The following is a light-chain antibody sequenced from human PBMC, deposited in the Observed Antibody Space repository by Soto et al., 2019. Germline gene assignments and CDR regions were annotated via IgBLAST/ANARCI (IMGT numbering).Light chain of an antibody. Sequence: EIVMTQSPATLSVSPGERATLSCRASQSAGTKLAWYQQKPGQAPRLLIFDASTRATGVPARFSGSGSGADFTLTISSLQSEDFAVYYCQQYNDWPPSYTFGQGTKLEIK. V-gene: IGKV3-15*01. CDR2: DAS. J-gene: IGKJ2*01. CDR1: QSAGTK. CDR3: QQYNDWPPSYT.